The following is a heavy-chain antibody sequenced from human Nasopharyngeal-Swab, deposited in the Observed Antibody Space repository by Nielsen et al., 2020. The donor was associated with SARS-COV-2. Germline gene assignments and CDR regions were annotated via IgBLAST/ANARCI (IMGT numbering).Heavy chain of an antibody. CDR2: ISYDGSNK. Sequence: GESLNISCAASGFTFSSYGMHWVRQAPGKGLEWVAVISYDGSNKYYADSVKGRFTISRDNSKNTLYLQMNSLRAEDTAVYYCAKDPNSWYRGGFDYWGQGTLVTVSS. V-gene: IGHV3-30*18. CDR1: GFTFSSYG. CDR3: AKDPNSWYRGGFDY. D-gene: IGHD6-13*01. J-gene: IGHJ4*02.